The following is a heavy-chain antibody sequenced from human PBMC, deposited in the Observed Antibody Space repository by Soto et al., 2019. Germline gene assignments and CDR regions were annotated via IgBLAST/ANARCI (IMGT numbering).Heavy chain of an antibody. D-gene: IGHD1-26*01. Sequence: QVQLQESGPGLVKPSQTPSLTCSVSGASTVSHYHWTWIRQPPGKGLEWMGYIYNSGTTFYNPSLTSRLSISMDTSGNQFSLELRSVTAADTAVYYCALALGPTTGLDYWGQGTLVTVSS. CDR2: IYNSGTT. CDR3: ALALGPTTGLDY. J-gene: IGHJ4*02. CDR1: GASTVSHYH. V-gene: IGHV4-31*02.